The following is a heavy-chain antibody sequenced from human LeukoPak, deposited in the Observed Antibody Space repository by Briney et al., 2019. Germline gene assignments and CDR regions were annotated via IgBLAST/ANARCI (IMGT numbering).Heavy chain of an antibody. D-gene: IGHD2-2*01. CDR3: ARDRVPAGTTREHNWFDP. CDR2: INHSGST. CDR1: GGSISSSSYY. J-gene: IGHJ5*02. Sequence: ASETLSLTCTVSGGSISSSSYYWNWIRQPPGKGLEWIGEINHSGSTNYNPSLKSRVTISVDTSKNQFSLKLSSVTAADTAVYYCARDRVPAGTTREHNWFDPWGQGTLVTVSS. V-gene: IGHV4-39*07.